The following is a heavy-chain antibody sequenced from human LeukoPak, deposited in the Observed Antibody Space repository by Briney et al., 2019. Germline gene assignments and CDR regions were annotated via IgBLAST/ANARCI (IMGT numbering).Heavy chain of an antibody. Sequence: SVKVSXKASGGTFSSYAISWVRQAPGQGLEWMGGIIPIFGTANYAQKFQGRVTITTDESTSTAYMELSSLRSEDTAVYYCARAAGKGYYDSSGYPYWGQGTLVTVSS. V-gene: IGHV1-69*05. J-gene: IGHJ4*02. CDR2: IIPIFGTA. D-gene: IGHD3-22*01. CDR1: GGTFSSYA. CDR3: ARAAGKGYYDSSGYPY.